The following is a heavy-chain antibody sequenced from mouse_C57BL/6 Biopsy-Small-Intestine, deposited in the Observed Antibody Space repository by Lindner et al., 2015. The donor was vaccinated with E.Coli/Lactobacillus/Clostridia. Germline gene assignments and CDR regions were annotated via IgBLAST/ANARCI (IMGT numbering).Heavy chain of an antibody. CDR1: GYTFTAYW. CDR3: ARNGYYTMDY. J-gene: IGHJ4*01. Sequence: VQLQESGAELMKPGASVKLSCKATGYTFTAYWIEWVKQRPGHGLEWIGEILPGSGSTNYNGKFKGKATLTADKSSSTAYMQLNSLTSEDSAVYYCARNGYYTMDYWGQGTSVTVSS. V-gene: IGHV1-9*01. CDR2: ILPGSGST.